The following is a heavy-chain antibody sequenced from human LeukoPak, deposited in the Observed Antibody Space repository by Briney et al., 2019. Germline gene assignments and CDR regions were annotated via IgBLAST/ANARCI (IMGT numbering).Heavy chain of an antibody. V-gene: IGHV4-34*12. CDR1: GGSFSGYY. CDR3: ARAPCGGDCYSDY. J-gene: IGHJ4*02. CDR2: IIHSGST. D-gene: IGHD2-21*02. Sequence: RSSETLSLTCAVYGGSFSGYYWSWIRQPPGKGLEWIGEIIHSGSTNYNPSLKSRVTISVDTSKHQFSLKLSSVTAADTAVYYCARAPCGGDCYSDYWGQGTLVTVSS.